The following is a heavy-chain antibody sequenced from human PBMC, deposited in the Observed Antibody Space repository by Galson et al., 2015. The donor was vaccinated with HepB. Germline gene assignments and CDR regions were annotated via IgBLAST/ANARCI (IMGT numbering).Heavy chain of an antibody. CDR1: GFDFNDSS. J-gene: IGHJ5*02. CDR2: ISFDGRNS. D-gene: IGHD4-17*01. CDR3: ARSAAGRTATTTLA. V-gene: IGHV3-30-3*01. Sequence: SLRLSCAASGFDFNDSSMHWVRQSPGKGLEWVAGISFDGRNSYYADSAKGRFIISRDSSKKTVYLQMNSLRSKDTAVYYCARSAAGRTATTTLAWGQGILVTVSS.